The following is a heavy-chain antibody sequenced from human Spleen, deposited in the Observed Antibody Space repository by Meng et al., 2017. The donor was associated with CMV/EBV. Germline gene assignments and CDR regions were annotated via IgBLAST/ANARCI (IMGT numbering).Heavy chain of an antibody. CDR3: ARDRGSDYYYYYGMDV. CDR2: IRYDGSYK. Sequence: GESLKISCAASGFTFSNYGMHWVRQAPGKGLEWVAFIRYDGSYKYYADSVKGRFTIPRDNSKSTLFLQMNSLRTEDTAVYYCARDRGSDYYYYYGMDVWGQGTTVTVSS. CDR1: GFTFSNYG. D-gene: IGHD3-10*01. J-gene: IGHJ6*02. V-gene: IGHV3-30*02.